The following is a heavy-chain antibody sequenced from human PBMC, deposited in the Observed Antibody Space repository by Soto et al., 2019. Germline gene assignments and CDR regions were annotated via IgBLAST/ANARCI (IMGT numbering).Heavy chain of an antibody. V-gene: IGHV3-20*04. D-gene: IGHD4-17*01. CDR2: RHRNGGST. CDR3: ARDHRWGYEYGDYGDS. Sequence: EVQLVESGGGVVRPGGSLRLACAVSGFSLDEYGMSWVRQAPGKGLEWVSGRHRNGGSTGYADSVKGRFTISRDDAKXSLYLQMNSLRAEDTAFYYCARDHRWGYEYGDYGDSWGHGTLVTVSS. CDR1: GFSLDEYG. J-gene: IGHJ5*01.